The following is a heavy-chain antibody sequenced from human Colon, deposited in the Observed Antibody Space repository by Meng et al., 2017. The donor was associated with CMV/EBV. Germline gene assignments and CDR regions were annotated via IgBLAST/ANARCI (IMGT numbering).Heavy chain of an antibody. Sequence: KVSCQASGYTFTAYWIGWVRQMPGKGLEWMGIIYPGDSETRYTSSFQGQVTISADKSISAAYLQWNTLKASDSAMYYCVRQRYQSSNGAKDYWGQGTQVTVSS. J-gene: IGHJ4*02. D-gene: IGHD2-8*01. CDR2: IYPGDSET. CDR1: GYTFTAYW. V-gene: IGHV5-51*01. CDR3: VRQRYQSSNGAKDY.